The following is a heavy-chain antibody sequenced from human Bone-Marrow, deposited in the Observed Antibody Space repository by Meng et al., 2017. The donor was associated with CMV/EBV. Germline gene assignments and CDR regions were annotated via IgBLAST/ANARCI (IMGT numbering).Heavy chain of an antibody. D-gene: IGHD3-10*01. V-gene: IGHV1-18*01. CDR1: GYTFAASG. CDR3: ARGGEGYSHDI. Sequence: ASVKVSCKASGYTFAASGIRWVRQAPGQGLEWMGWISADIGDTNYAQKLQGRVTVTTDTSTSTAHMELRSLRSDDTAVYYCARGGEGYSHDIWGQGTLVTVSS. CDR2: ISADIGDT. J-gene: IGHJ3*02.